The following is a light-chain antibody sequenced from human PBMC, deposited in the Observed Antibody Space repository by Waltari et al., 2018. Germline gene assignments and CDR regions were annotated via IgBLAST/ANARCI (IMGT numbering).Light chain of an antibody. CDR2: GAS. V-gene: IGKV1-NL1*01. CDR3: QQYYTLPWT. Sequence: DIQMTQSPSSLSASVGDRVTITCRASQAISNSLAWYHQKAGQAPKVLLYGASRLESGVPSRFSGSGSGTDFTLTINSVQPEDFATFYCQQYYTLPWTFGQGTRMEI. J-gene: IGKJ1*01. CDR1: QAISNS.